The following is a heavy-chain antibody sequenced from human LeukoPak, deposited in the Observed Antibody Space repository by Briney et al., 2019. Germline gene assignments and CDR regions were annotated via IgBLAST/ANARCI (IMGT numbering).Heavy chain of an antibody. Sequence: SVKVSCKASGGTFSSYAISWVRQAPGQGLEWMGGIIPIFGTANYAQKFQGRVTITADKSTSTAYMELSSLRSEDTAVYYCASGPYYYYYMDVWGKGTTVTVSS. CDR3: ASGPYYYYYMDV. J-gene: IGHJ6*03. V-gene: IGHV1-69*06. CDR1: GGTFSSYA. CDR2: IIPIFGTA. D-gene: IGHD3-10*01.